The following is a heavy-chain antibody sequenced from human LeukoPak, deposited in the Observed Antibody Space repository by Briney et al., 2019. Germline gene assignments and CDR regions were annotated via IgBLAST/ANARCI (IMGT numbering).Heavy chain of an antibody. CDR3: ARDDGYCSGGSCDNWFDP. V-gene: IGHV1-3*01. CDR1: GYTFTSYA. J-gene: IGHJ5*02. Sequence: ASVKVSCKASGYTFTSYAMHWVRQAPGQRLEWMGWINAGNGNTKYSQKFQGRVTITRDTSASTAYMELSSLRSEDTAVYYCARDDGYCSGGSCDNWFDPWGQGTLVTVSS. CDR2: INAGNGNT. D-gene: IGHD2-15*01.